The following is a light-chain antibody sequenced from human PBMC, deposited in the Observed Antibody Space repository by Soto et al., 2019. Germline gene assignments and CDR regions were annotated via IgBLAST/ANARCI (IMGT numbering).Light chain of an antibody. CDR1: QSVGTN. CDR3: QQYKTWSSIT. V-gene: IGKV3-15*01. Sequence: EIVMTQSPATLSVSPGERATLSCRASQSVGTNLAWYQQKPGQAPRLLIYGASTRATGIPDRFSGSGSGTEFTRTISSLQSEDFAVYHCQQYKTWSSITFGQGTRLEMK. CDR2: GAS. J-gene: IGKJ5*01.